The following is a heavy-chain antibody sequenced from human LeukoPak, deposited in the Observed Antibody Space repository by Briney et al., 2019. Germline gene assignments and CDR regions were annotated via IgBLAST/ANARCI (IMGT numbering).Heavy chain of an antibody. V-gene: IGHV1-69*10. Sequence: SVKVSCKASGATFIDYALNWVRQAPGQGLEWMGVFIPILGTANSTQRFHDRLTITADISTNTAYMELSSPRSEDTAVYFCAAIPVFGVVLHQEPVWGKGTTVTVSS. CDR1: GATFIDYA. CDR3: AAIPVFGVVLHQEPV. D-gene: IGHD3-3*01. CDR2: FIPILGTA. J-gene: IGHJ6*04.